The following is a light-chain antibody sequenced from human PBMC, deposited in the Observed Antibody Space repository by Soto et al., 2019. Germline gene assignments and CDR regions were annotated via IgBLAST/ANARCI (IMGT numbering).Light chain of an antibody. CDR2: DAS. CDR3: QQYNNWPPYT. Sequence: EIVMMQSPAILSVSPGERATLSCRASHSVSSNLAWLQQKPGQAPRLLIYDASTRATGIPARFSGSGSGTEFTLTISSLQSEDFAVYYCQQYNNWPPYTFGQGTKLE. J-gene: IGKJ2*01. CDR1: HSVSSN. V-gene: IGKV3-15*01.